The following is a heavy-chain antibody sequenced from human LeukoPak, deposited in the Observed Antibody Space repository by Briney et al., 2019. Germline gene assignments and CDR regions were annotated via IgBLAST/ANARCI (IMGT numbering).Heavy chain of an antibody. D-gene: IGHD3-10*01. J-gene: IGHJ6*03. V-gene: IGHV3-30*02. CDR2: IRYDGSNK. Sequence: PGGSLRLSCAASGFTFSSYGMHWVRQAPGKGLEWVAFIRYDGSNKYYADSVKGRFTISRDNSKNTLYLQMNSLRAEDTAVYYCAKDPTFGEKPYYYYYYMDVWGKGTTVTISS. CDR1: GFTFSSYG. CDR3: AKDPTFGEKPYYYYYYMDV.